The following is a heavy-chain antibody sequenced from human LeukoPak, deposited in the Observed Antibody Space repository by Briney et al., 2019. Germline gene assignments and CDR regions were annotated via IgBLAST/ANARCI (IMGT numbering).Heavy chain of an antibody. J-gene: IGHJ4*02. V-gene: IGHV5-51*01. CDR1: GSSFTSYW. CDR2: IYSGDSDT. CDR3: ARTIYSGWYFGNKDFDY. Sequence: GEFLQISCQGSGSSFTSYWIGWVRQLPGKGLEWMGIIYSGDSDTRYSPSFQGQVTISADKSISTAYLQWSSLKASDTAMYYCARTIYSGWYFGNKDFDYWGQGTLVTVSS. D-gene: IGHD6-19*01.